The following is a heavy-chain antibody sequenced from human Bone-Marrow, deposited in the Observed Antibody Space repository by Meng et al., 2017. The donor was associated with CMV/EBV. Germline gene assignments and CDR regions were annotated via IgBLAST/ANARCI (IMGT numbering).Heavy chain of an antibody. CDR3: ARQGPVVPAAIRNYYYGMDV. CDR2: IYPGDSDT. CDR1: GYSFTSYW. D-gene: IGHD2-2*02. J-gene: IGHJ6*02. V-gene: IGHV5-51*01. Sequence: GESLKISCKGSGYSFTSYWIGWVRQMPGKGLEWMGIIYPGDSDTRYSPSFQGQVTISADKSISTAYLQRSSLKASDTAMYYCARQGPVVPAAIRNYYYGMDVWAKGPRSPSP.